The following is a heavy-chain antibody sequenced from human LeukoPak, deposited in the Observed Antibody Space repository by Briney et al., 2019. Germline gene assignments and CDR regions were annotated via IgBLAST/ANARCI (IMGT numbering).Heavy chain of an antibody. CDR3: ARDRGSTGYYYLNS. V-gene: IGHV4-59*01. CDR2: IYHTGST. J-gene: IGHJ4*02. CDR1: GGPITEYY. D-gene: IGHD6-19*01. Sequence: SETLSLTCSVSGGPITEYYWSWIRQPPGKGLEWIGYIYHTGSTNYSPSLKSRVTMSVDASRNQFSLKLVSVTAADTAVYYCARDRGSTGYYYLNSWGQGILVTVSS.